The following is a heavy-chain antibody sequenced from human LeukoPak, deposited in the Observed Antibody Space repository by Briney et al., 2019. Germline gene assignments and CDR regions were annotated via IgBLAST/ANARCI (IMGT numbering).Heavy chain of an antibody. D-gene: IGHD1-1*01. J-gene: IGHJ4*02. CDR3: AKSESGTHYY. CDR2: IKKDGSEK. V-gene: IGHV3-7*03. Sequence: GGSLRLSCAISEFNFRDYWMSWVRQAPGKGLEWVANIKKDGSEKNYVDSVKGRFTISRDNSKNTLYLQMNSLRAEDTAVYYCAKSESGTHYYWGQGTLVTVSS. CDR1: EFNFRDYW.